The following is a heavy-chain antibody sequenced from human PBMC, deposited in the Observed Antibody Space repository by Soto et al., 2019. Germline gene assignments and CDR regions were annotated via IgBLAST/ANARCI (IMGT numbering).Heavy chain of an antibody. CDR3: AIEGFGSGGPWRGMDV. J-gene: IGHJ6*02. D-gene: IGHD3-3*01. V-gene: IGHV1-2*02. CDR1: GYTFTVTF. CDR2: VNPNSGVT. Sequence: ASVKVSCKTSGYTFTVTFIHWARQAPGQGLEWMGWVNPNSGVTKYAQRFQGRVTMTRDTSITTAYMELSSQTSDDTALYYCAIEGFGSGGPWRGMDVWGQGTTVTVSS.